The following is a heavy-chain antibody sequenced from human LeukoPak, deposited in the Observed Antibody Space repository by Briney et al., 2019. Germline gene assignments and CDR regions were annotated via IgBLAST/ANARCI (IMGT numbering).Heavy chain of an antibody. CDR2: INHSGST. CDR1: GGSFSGYY. V-gene: IGHV4-34*01. D-gene: IGHD3-10*01. J-gene: IGHJ4*02. CDR3: ARGPYYYGSGSYGY. Sequence: SETLSLTCAVYGGSFSGYYWSWIRQPPRKGLEWIGEINHSGSTNYNPTLKSRVTISVDTSKNQFSLKLSSVTAADTAVYYCARGPYYYGSGSYGYWGQGTLVTVSS.